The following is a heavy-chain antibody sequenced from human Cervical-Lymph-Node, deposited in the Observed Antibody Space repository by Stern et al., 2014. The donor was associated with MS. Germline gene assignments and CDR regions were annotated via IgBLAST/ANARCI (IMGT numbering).Heavy chain of an antibody. V-gene: IGHV1-8*01. CDR2: MNPNSGQA. CDR3: ARLRKRDFHNWFDP. J-gene: IGHJ5*02. Sequence: MQLVESGAEVKKPGASVRVSCKASGYIFTSYDINWVRQATGEGLEWMGWMNPNSGQAGYAEKFQGRVTMTKNTSISTVYMELSSLRTDDTAIYYCARLRKRDFHNWFDPWGQGTLVTVSS. CDR1: GYIFTSYD. D-gene: IGHD2/OR15-2a*01.